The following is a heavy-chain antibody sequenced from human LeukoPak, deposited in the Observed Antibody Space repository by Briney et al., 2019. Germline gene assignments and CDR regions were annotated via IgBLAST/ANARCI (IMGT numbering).Heavy chain of an antibody. D-gene: IGHD4-17*01. CDR3: AKREKGTTGRFFDY. J-gene: IGHJ4*02. Sequence: GGSLRLSCAASGFTFTNYAMTWVRQAPGKGLEWVSGISEGVGNTYYADSVKGRFTISRDHSKNTLYLQMNSLRAEDTALYYCAKREKGTTGRFFDYWGQETLVTVSS. CDR2: ISEGVGNT. CDR1: GFTFTNYA. V-gene: IGHV3-23*01.